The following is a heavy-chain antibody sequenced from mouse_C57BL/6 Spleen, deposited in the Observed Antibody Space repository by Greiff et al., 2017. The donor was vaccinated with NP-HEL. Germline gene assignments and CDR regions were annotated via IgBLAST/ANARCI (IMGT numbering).Heavy chain of an antibody. D-gene: IGHD1-1*01. CDR3: ARSLVYDYGSGYLDD. CDR1: GFNITNTY. Sequence: EVQLQQSVAELVRPGASVKLSCTASGFNITNTYMHWVKQRPEQGLEWIGRIDPANGNTKYAQKFQGRATLTAETSSTTPYMQLSSLTSEDSAFYYCARSLVYDYGSGYLDDWGPGTTLTVSS. J-gene: IGHJ2*01. V-gene: IGHV14-3*01. CDR2: IDPANGNT.